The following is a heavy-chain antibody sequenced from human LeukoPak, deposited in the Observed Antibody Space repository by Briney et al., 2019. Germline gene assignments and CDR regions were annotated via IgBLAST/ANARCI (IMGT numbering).Heavy chain of an antibody. CDR3: ARSRTAGGYSGYDYESSGSDAFDI. J-gene: IGHJ3*02. V-gene: IGHV1-2*02. CDR1: GYTFTGYY. D-gene: IGHD5-12*01. Sequence: GASVKVSCKASGYTFTGYYMHWVRQAPGQGLEWMGWINPNSGGTNYAQKLQGRVTMTTDTSTSTAYMELRSLRSDDTAVYYCARSRTAGGYSGYDYESSGSDAFDIWGQGTMVTVSS. CDR2: INPNSGGT.